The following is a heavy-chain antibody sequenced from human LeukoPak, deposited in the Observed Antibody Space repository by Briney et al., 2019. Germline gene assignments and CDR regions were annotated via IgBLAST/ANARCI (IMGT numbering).Heavy chain of an antibody. D-gene: IGHD5-18*01. CDR1: EFTFSSYW. J-gene: IGHJ4*02. V-gene: IGHV3-7*03. CDR2: IKQDGSEK. CDR3: ARKGYSYGGFDY. Sequence: GGCLRLSCAASEFTFSSYWMSWVRQAPGKGLEWVANIKQDGSEKYYVDSVKGRFTISRDNAKNSLYLQMNSLRAEDTAVYYCARKGYSYGGFDYWGQGTPVTVSS.